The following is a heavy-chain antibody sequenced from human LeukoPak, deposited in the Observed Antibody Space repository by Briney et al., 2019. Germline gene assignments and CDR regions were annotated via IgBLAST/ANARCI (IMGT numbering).Heavy chain of an antibody. D-gene: IGHD2-21*01. J-gene: IGHJ5*02. Sequence: SETLTLTCSASGCSISACSHYWARVRQPPGKGLEWIGSVYYTGSIRYNTSLKSRVTISVDMSKNDLFLTVNSVTAADTAFYYCARRDYRAWIDPWGQGILVTVSP. V-gene: IGHV4-39*01. CDR1: GCSISACSHY. CDR2: VYYTGSI. CDR3: ARRDYRAWIDP.